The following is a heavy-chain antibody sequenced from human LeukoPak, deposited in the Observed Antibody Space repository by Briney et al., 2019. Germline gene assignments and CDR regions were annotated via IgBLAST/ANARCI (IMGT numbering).Heavy chain of an antibody. Sequence: ASVKVSCKASGYTFTGYYMHWVRQAPGQGLEWMGWISAYKGDTNYAQKFQGRVTITADKSTSTAYMELSSLRSEDTAVYYCVIGTELDGYGHYYYYYYMDVWGKGTTVTVSS. V-gene: IGHV1-18*04. J-gene: IGHJ6*03. CDR2: ISAYKGDT. D-gene: IGHD5-24*01. CDR3: VIGTELDGYGHYYYYYYMDV. CDR1: GYTFTGYY.